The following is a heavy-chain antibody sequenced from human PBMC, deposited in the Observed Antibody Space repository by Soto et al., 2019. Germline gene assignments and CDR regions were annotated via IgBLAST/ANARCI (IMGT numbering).Heavy chain of an antibody. Sequence: QVQLVESGGGVVQPGRSLRLSCAASGFTFSSYAMHWVRQAPGKGLEWVAGMSYDGSNKYYADSVKGRFTISRDKSKNTLYLQMTSLRAEDTAVYYCARDKSPYISGWHTRPFDYWGQGTLVTVSS. CDR2: MSYDGSNK. CDR3: ARDKSPYISGWHTRPFDY. CDR1: GFTFSSYA. V-gene: IGHV3-30-3*01. D-gene: IGHD6-19*01. J-gene: IGHJ4*02.